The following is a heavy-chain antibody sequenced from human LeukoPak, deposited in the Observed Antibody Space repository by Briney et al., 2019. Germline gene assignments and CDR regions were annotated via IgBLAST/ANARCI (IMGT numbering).Heavy chain of an antibody. V-gene: IGHV3-30*02. CDR1: GFTFSSYG. D-gene: IGHD3-10*01. J-gene: IGHJ4*02. Sequence: GGSLRLSCAASGFTFSSYGMHWVRQAPGKGLEWVAFIRYDGSNKYYADSVKGRFTISRDNSKNTLYLQMNSLRAEDTAVYYCAKGRANYGSGSPFDYWGQGTLVTVSS. CDR2: IRYDGSNK. CDR3: AKGRANYGSGSPFDY.